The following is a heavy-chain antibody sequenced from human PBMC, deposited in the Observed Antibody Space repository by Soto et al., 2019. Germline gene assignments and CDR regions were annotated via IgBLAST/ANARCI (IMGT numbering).Heavy chain of an antibody. Sequence: QVQLVQSGAEVKKPGASVKVSCKVSGYTLTELSMHWVRQAPGKGLEWMGGFDPEDGETIYAQKFQGRVTMTEDTSTDTAYMERSSLRSEDTVVYYCARGLYYYDSSGLTYYFDYWGQGALVTVSS. J-gene: IGHJ4*02. CDR1: GYTLTELS. CDR3: ARGLYYYDSSGLTYYFDY. D-gene: IGHD3-22*01. CDR2: FDPEDGET. V-gene: IGHV1-24*01.